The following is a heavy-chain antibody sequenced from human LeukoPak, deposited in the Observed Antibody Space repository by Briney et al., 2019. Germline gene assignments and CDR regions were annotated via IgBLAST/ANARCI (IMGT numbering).Heavy chain of an antibody. CDR1: GYTFTGYY. CDR3: AKGPEWSPYYYYGMDV. J-gene: IGHJ6*02. Sequence: ASVKVSCKASGYTFTGYYMHWVRQAPGQGLEWMGRINPNSGGTNYAQKFQGRVTMTRDTSISTAYMDLSRLRSDDTAVYYCAKGPEWSPYYYYGMDVWGQGTTVTVSS. CDR2: INPNSGGT. V-gene: IGHV1-2*06. D-gene: IGHD3-3*01.